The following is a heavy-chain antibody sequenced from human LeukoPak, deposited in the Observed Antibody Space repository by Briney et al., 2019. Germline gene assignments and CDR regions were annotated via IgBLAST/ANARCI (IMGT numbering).Heavy chain of an antibody. CDR3: ASTIAVAGTPYAFDI. D-gene: IGHD6-19*01. J-gene: IGHJ3*02. CDR2: IYYSGST. CDR1: GGSISSSSYY. Sequence: SETLSLTCTVSGGSISSSSYYWSWIRQPPGKGLEWIGYIYYSGSTNYNPSLKSRVTISVDTSKNQFSLKLSSVTAADTAVYYCASTIAVAGTPYAFDIWGQGTMVTVSS. V-gene: IGHV4-61*01.